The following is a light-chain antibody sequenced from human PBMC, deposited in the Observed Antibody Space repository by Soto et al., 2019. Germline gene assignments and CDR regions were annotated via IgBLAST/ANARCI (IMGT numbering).Light chain of an antibody. CDR2: WAS. J-gene: IGKJ2*01. CDR3: QQYYSTPLYT. V-gene: IGKV4-1*01. CDR1: QSVLYSSNNKNY. Sequence: DIVMTQSPDSLAVSLGERATINCKSSQSVLYSSNNKNYLAWYQQKPGQPPKLLIYWASTRESGVPDRFIGSGSGTDFTLTISSLQAEDVAVYYCQQYYSTPLYTFGQGTNLEIK.